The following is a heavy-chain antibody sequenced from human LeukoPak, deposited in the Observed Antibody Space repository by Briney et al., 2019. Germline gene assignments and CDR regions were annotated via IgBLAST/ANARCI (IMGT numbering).Heavy chain of an antibody. D-gene: IGHD3-22*01. Sequence: GASVKVSCKGSGGTFSNYALSWVRQAPGKGLEWMGGTTPIFGSAEYAQNFQGRVTVTTDESTSTAYMEMSSLRSDDTAVYYCAGALFHFASSGYDMDGYDIWGQGTVVTVSS. V-gene: IGHV1-69*05. CDR2: TTPIFGSA. J-gene: IGHJ3*02. CDR3: AGALFHFASSGYDMDGYDI. CDR1: GGTFSNYA.